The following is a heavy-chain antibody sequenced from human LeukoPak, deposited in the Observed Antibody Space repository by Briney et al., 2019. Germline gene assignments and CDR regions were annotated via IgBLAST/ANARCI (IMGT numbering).Heavy chain of an antibody. D-gene: IGHD3-10*01. V-gene: IGHV3-23*01. J-gene: IGHJ4*02. CDR1: GFTFSSYA. CDR3: AKDHRANYYGSGKLDY. CDR2: ISGSGGST. Sequence: PGGSLRLSCAASGFTFSSYAMSWVRQAPGKGLEWVSAISGSGGSTYYADSVKGRFTISRGNSKNTLYLQMNSLRAEDTAVYYCAKDHRANYYGSGKLDYWGQGTLVTVSS.